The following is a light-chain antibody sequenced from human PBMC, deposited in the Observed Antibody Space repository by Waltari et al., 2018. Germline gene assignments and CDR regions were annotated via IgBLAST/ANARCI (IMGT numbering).Light chain of an antibody. CDR2: GAS. Sequence: EIVMTQSPANLSVSPGERATLSCRASHGVSVNLAWYQQKPGQAPRLLIYGASTRAANIPTRFSGSGSGTEFTLTISSVQSEDFASYYCQQYSNKWTFGQGTKVEI. CDR3: QQYSNKWT. CDR1: HGVSVN. J-gene: IGKJ1*01. V-gene: IGKV3-15*01.